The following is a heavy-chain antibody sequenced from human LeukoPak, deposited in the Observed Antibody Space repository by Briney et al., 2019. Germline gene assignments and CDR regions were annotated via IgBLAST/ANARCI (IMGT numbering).Heavy chain of an antibody. CDR2: FDPEDGET. V-gene: IGHV1-24*01. D-gene: IGHD5-24*01. Sequence: ASVNVSCKVSGYTLTELSMHWVRQAPGKGLAWMGGFDPEDGETIYAQKFQGSVTMTEDTSTDTAYMELSSLRSEDTAVYYCATRGDGYNLVFDYWGQGTLVTVSS. J-gene: IGHJ4*02. CDR1: GYTLTELS. CDR3: ATRGDGYNLVFDY.